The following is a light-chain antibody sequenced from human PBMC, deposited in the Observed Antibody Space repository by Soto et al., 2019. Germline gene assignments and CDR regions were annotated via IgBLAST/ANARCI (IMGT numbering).Light chain of an antibody. V-gene: IGKV1-5*01. J-gene: IGKJ1*01. CDR2: DAS. CDR1: QSISNW. CDR3: QQYNSFSGT. Sequence: DTQMTQSPSTLSASVGDRVTITCRASQSISNWLAWYQQKPGKAPKLLINDASRLESGVPSRFSGSGSGTEFTLTISSLQPDDFATYYCQQYNSFSGTFGQGTKVDIK.